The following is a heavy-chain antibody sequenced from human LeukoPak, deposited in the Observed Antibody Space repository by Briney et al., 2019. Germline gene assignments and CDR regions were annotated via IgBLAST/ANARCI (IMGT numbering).Heavy chain of an antibody. Sequence: SETLSLTCTVSGGSISSSSYYWGWVRQPPGKGLEWIGSIYYSGSTNYNPSLKSRVTISVDTSKNQFSLKLSSVTAADTAVYYCAREGSITAAFDYWGQGTLVTVSS. J-gene: IGHJ4*02. CDR2: IYYSGST. V-gene: IGHV4-39*07. D-gene: IGHD6-13*01. CDR1: GGSISSSSYY. CDR3: AREGSITAAFDY.